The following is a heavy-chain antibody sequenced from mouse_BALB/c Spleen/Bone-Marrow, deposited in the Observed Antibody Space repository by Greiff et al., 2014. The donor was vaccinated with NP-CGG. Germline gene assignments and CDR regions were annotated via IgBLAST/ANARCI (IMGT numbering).Heavy chain of an antibody. CDR1: GYTFTSYT. Sequence: VQLQQSAAELARPGASVKMSCKASGYTFTSYTMHWVKQRPGQGLEWIGYINPSSGYIEYNQKFKDKTTLTADKSSSTAYMQLSSLTPEDSAVYYCARRYGNYDTMDYWGQGTSVTVSS. V-gene: IGHV1-4*02. CDR2: INPSSGYI. J-gene: IGHJ4*01. D-gene: IGHD2-1*01. CDR3: ARRYGNYDTMDY.